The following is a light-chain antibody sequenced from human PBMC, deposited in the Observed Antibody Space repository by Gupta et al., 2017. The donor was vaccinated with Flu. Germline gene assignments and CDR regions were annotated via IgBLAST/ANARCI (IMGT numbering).Light chain of an antibody. J-gene: IGLJ2*01. CDR1: SNIGNHY. V-gene: IGLV1-51*02. CDR2: ESN. CDR3: GTWDSSLSSVV. Sequence: SNIGNHYVSWYQLLPGTAPKHLIYESNKRPSKIPDRFSASKSGTSATLAITGLQTGDEADYHCGTWDSSLSSVVFGGGTKLTVL.